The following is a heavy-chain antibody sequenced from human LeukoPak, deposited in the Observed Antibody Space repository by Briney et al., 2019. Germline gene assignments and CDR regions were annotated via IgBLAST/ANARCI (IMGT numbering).Heavy chain of an antibody. V-gene: IGHV3-74*01. D-gene: IGHD3-3*01. J-gene: IGHJ3*02. Sequence: GGSLRLSCAASEFTFSSYWMDWVRQAPGKGLVWVSRINSDGSSTTYADSVKGRFTISRDNAKNTLYLQMNSLGAEDTAVYYCARGFTIFGVVNDAFDIWGQGTMVTVSS. CDR1: EFTFSSYW. CDR2: INSDGSST. CDR3: ARGFTIFGVVNDAFDI.